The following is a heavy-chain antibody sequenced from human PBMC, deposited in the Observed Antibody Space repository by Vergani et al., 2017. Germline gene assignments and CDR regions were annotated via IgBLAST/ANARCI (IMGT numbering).Heavy chain of an antibody. CDR3: AGGQIVVVPAAMLSPNYYYYMDV. D-gene: IGHD2-2*01. CDR1: GYTFTSYY. J-gene: IGHJ6*03. CDR2: ITPSGGST. V-gene: IGHV1-46*01. Sequence: QVQLVQSGAEVKKPGASVKVSCKASGYTFTSYYMHWVRQAPGQGLEWMGIITPSGGSTRYAQKFQGRVTMTRATSTTTCYMELISLGSEDTAVYYCAGGQIVVVPAAMLSPNYYYYMDVWGKGTTVTVSS.